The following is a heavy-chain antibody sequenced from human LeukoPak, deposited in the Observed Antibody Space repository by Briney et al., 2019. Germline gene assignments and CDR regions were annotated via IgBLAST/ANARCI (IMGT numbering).Heavy chain of an antibody. CDR1: GYTFTSYD. Sequence: ASVKVSCKASGYTFTSYDINWVRQATAQGLEWMGWMNPNSGNTGYAQKFQGRVTMTRNTSISTAYMELSSPRSEDTAVYYCAIVLLWFGEPTDYGMDVWGQGTTLTVSS. D-gene: IGHD3-10*01. CDR3: AIVLLWFGEPTDYGMDV. V-gene: IGHV1-8*01. J-gene: IGHJ6*02. CDR2: MNPNSGNT.